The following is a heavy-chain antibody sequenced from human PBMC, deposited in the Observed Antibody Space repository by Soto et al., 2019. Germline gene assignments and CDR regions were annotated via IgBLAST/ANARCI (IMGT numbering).Heavy chain of an antibody. Sequence: GGSLRLSCAASGFTFRAYGMNWVRQAPGKGLEWVAVIWYDRHNKYYADSVKGRFTISRDNSKNTLYLQMNSLRAEDTAVYYCASSRRGYCSGGSCYSGDSWGQGTQVTVSS. D-gene: IGHD2-15*01. CDR3: ASSRRGYCSGGSCYSGDS. CDR1: GFTFRAYG. CDR2: IWYDRHNK. J-gene: IGHJ5*01. V-gene: IGHV3-33*01.